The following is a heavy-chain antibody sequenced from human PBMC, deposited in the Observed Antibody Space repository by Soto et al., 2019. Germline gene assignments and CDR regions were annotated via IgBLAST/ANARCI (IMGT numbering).Heavy chain of an antibody. J-gene: IGHJ4*02. D-gene: IGHD6-13*01. Sequence: QVQLVQSGAEVKKPGASVKVSCKASGYTFISYAIHWVRQAPGQRLEWMGWINTANDNTKYSQKFQGRVTITRDTSASLVYXXLSSLRXEDXXVYXCARGSSWAHFDYWGQGTLVTVSS. CDR1: GYTFISYA. CDR3: ARGSSWAHFDY. V-gene: IGHV1-3*04. CDR2: INTANDNT.